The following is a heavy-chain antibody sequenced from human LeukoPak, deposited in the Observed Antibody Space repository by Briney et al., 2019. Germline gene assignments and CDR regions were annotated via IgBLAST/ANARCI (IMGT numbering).Heavy chain of an antibody. V-gene: IGHV1-46*01. CDR3: ARGSGIAVAGTWFDP. J-gene: IGHJ5*02. Sequence: ASVKVSCKASGYTFTSYYMHWVRQAPGQGLEWMGIINPSGGSTSYAQKFQGRVTMTRDTSTSTVYMGLSGLRSEGTAVYYCARGSGIAVAGTWFDPWGQGTLVTVSS. D-gene: IGHD6-19*01. CDR2: INPSGGST. CDR1: GYTFTSYY.